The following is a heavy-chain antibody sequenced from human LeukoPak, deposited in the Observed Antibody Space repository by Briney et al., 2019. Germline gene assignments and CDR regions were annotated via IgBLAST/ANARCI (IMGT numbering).Heavy chain of an antibody. CDR3: ARGRIGYGMDV. V-gene: IGHV4-34*01. CDR1: GGSFSGYY. Sequence: SETLSLTCAVYGGSFSGYYWSWIRQPPPQGLEWIGEINHSDSTNYNPSLKSRVTISVDTSKNQFSLKLSSVTAADTAVYYCARGRIGYGMDVWGKGTTVTVSS. J-gene: IGHJ6*04. D-gene: IGHD1-26*01. CDR2: INHSDST.